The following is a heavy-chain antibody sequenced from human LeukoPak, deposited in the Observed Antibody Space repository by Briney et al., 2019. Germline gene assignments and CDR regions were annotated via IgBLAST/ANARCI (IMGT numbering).Heavy chain of an antibody. CDR1: GXTFSTYW. CDR2: IKKDGSEK. V-gene: IGHV3-7*05. CDR3: ARDAGSGSLFDY. D-gene: IGHD3-10*01. J-gene: IGHJ4*02. Sequence: GGSLRLSCAASGXTFSTYWMSWVRQAPGKGLEWVANIKKDGSEKYYVDSVKGRFTISRDNAKNSLYLQMNSLRAEDTAMYYCARDAGSGSLFDYWGQGTLVTVSS.